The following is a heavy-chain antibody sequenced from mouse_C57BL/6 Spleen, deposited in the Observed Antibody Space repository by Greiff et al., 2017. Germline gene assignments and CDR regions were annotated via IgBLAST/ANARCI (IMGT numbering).Heavy chain of an antibody. V-gene: IGHV1-9*01. CDR2: ILPGSGST. D-gene: IGHD2-1*01. CDR3: ARKEDGNYGAY. J-gene: IGHJ3*01. Sequence: VQLQQSGAELMKPGASVKLSCKATGYTFTGYWIEWVKQRPGHGLEWIGEILPGSGSTNYHEKFKGKATFTADTSSNTAYMQLSSLTTEDSAIYYWARKEDGNYGAYWGQGTLVTVSA. CDR1: GYTFTGYW.